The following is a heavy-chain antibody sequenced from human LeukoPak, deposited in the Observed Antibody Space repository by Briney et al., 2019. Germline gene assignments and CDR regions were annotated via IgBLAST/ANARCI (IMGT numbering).Heavy chain of an antibody. Sequence: PSEALSLTCAVYGGSFSGYYWSWIRQPPGKGLEWIGEINHSGSTNYNPSLKSRVTISVDTSKNQFSLKLSSVTAADTAVYYCARGSILMITFGGVIVADDAFDIWGQGTMDTVSS. CDR1: GGSFSGYY. CDR2: INHSGST. D-gene: IGHD3-16*02. J-gene: IGHJ3*02. CDR3: ARGSILMITFGGVIVADDAFDI. V-gene: IGHV4-34*01.